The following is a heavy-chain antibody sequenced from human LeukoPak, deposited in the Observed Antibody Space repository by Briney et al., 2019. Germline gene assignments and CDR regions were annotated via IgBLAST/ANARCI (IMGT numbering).Heavy chain of an antibody. D-gene: IGHD3-22*01. CDR3: ARVRGYYYDSSGYCDY. CDR2: IYTSGST. V-gene: IGHV4-4*07. J-gene: IGHJ4*02. CDR1: GGSISSYY. Sequence: PSETLSLTCTVSGGSISSYYWSWIRQPAGKGLEWIGRIYTSGSTNCNPSLKSRVTMSVDTSKNQFSLKLSSVTAADTAVYYCARVRGYYYDSSGYCDYWGQGTLVTVSS.